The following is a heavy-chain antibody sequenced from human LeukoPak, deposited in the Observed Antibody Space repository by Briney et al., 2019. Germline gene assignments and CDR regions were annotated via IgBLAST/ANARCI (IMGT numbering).Heavy chain of an antibody. D-gene: IGHD3-10*01. J-gene: IGHJ4*02. Sequence: ASVKVSCKASGYTFTGYYMHWVRQAPGQGPEWMGLINTDSGETHYAQDFQGRVTVTRDTSNRTAYMDLSSLTSDDTAVYYCARARQDYYGSGSTFDYWGQGTLVTVSS. CDR1: GYTFTGYY. CDR3: ARARQDYYGSGSTFDY. V-gene: IGHV1-2*02. CDR2: INTDSGET.